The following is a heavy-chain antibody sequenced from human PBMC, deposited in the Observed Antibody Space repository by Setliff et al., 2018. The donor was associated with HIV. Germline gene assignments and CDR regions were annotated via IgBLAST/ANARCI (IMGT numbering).Heavy chain of an antibody. Sequence: GASVKVSCKASGYTFNNYGISWVRQAPGQGLEWMGWISAYNGNTNYAQKLQGRVTMTTDTSTSTAYMGLRSLRSDDTAVYYCAREIGDYYDSSGYYPPTDYYYGMDVWGQGTTVTVSS. V-gene: IGHV1-18*01. CDR2: ISAYNGNT. J-gene: IGHJ6*02. CDR3: AREIGDYYDSSGYYPPTDYYYGMDV. D-gene: IGHD3-22*01. CDR1: GYTFNNYG.